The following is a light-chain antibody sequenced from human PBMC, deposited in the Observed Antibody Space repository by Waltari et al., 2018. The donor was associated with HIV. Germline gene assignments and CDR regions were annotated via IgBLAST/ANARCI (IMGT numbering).Light chain of an antibody. Sequence: QSVLTQPPSVSAAPGQKVTISCSGSSSKFGNDFVSWYQHLPGAAPKLLIYDNATRPSGISDRFSGSKSGTSATLGSTGLQTGDEADYYCGTWDTSLSAGVFGGGTKLTVL. CDR3: GTWDTSLSAGV. CDR2: DNA. CDR1: SSKFGNDF. V-gene: IGLV1-51*01. J-gene: IGLJ3*02.